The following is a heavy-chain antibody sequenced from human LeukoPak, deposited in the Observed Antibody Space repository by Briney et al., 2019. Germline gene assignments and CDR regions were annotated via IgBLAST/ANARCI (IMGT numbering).Heavy chain of an antibody. CDR3: ARVGVTTTGYFDY. V-gene: IGHV4-39*07. J-gene: IGHJ4*02. Sequence: SSETLSLTCTVSGGSISSSRYYWGWIRQPPGKGLEWIATIYFSGTTYYNPSLKSRVTISADTSKNQFSLKLSSVTAADTAVYYCARVGVTTTGYFDYWGQGTLVTVSP. CDR1: GGSISSSRYY. CDR2: IYFSGTT. D-gene: IGHD4-17*01.